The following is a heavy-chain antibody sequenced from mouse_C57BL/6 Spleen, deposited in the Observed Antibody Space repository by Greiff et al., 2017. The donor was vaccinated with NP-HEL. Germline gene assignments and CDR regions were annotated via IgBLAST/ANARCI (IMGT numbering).Heavy chain of an antibody. D-gene: IGHD1-1*01. J-gene: IGHJ2*01. CDR3: ARGRVVATDY. CDR1: GYAFSSYW. Sequence: LVESGAELVKPGASVKISCKASGYAFSSYWMNWVKQRPGKGLEWIGQIYPGDGDTNYNGKFKGKATLTADKSSSTAYMQLSSLTSEDSAVYFCARGRVVATDYWGQGTTLTVSS. V-gene: IGHV1-80*01. CDR2: IYPGDGDT.